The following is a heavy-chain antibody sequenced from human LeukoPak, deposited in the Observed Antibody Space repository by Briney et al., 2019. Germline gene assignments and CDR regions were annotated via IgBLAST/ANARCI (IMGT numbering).Heavy chain of an antibody. J-gene: IGHJ5*02. D-gene: IGHD3-10*01. Sequence: GGSLRLSCAASGFTFDDYAMHWVRQAPGKGLEWVSLISGDGGSTYYADSVKGRFTISRDNSKNSLYLQMNSLRTEDTALYYCAKDVYMVRGGVPWFVPWGQGTLVTVSS. CDR2: ISGDGGST. CDR3: AKDVYMVRGGVPWFVP. V-gene: IGHV3-43*02. CDR1: GFTFDDYA.